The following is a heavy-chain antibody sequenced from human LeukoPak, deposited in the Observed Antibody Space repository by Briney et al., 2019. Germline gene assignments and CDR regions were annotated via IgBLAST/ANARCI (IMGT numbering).Heavy chain of an antibody. CDR1: GGTFSSYA. Sequence: ASVKVSCKASGGTFSSYAISWVRQAPGQGLEWMGWVSPYNGHTDYAQNLQGRVTMTTDTSTITAYMELRSLTSDDTAVYYCARVGRLLWFGELFGWGQGTLVTVSS. CDR2: VSPYNGHT. CDR3: ARVGRLLWFGELFG. V-gene: IGHV1-18*01. J-gene: IGHJ4*02. D-gene: IGHD3-10*01.